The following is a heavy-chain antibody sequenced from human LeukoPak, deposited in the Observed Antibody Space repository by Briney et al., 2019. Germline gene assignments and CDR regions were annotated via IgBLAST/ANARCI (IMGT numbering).Heavy chain of an antibody. J-gene: IGHJ4*02. D-gene: IGHD7-27*01. CDR3: ARDWGADY. CDR2: MSYDGNIK. CDR1: GFTFSRYA. Sequence: PGGSLRLSCAASGFTFSRYAMHWVRQAPGKGLEWVTLMSYDGNIKKYADSVEGRFTISRDNSKNTLYLQMNSLRVEDTAVYYCARDWGADYWGQGTLVTVSS. V-gene: IGHV3-30-3*01.